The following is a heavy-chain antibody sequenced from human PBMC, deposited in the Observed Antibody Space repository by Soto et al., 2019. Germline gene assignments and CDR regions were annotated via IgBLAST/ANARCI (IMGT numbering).Heavy chain of an antibody. CDR3: SLDTAMGCDYDYYYGMDV. J-gene: IGHJ6*02. Sequence: QVQLVQSGAEEKKPGASVKVSCKASGYTFTSYAMHWVRQAPGQRLEWMGWINAGNGNTKYSQKFQGRVTITRDTSARTADMELSNLRSEDTAVYYCSLDTAMGCDYDYYYGMDVWGQGTTVTVSS. CDR2: INAGNGNT. D-gene: IGHD5-18*01. V-gene: IGHV1-3*05. CDR1: GYTFTSYA.